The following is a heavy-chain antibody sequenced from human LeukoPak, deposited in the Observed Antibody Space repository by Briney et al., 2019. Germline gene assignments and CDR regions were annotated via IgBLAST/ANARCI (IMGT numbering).Heavy chain of an antibody. J-gene: IGHJ5*02. CDR1: GYTFIGYY. D-gene: IGHD1-1*01. Sequence: ASVKVSCKASGYTFIGYYMHWVRQAPGQGLEWMGWINPNSGGTKYAQKFQGRVTMTRDTSISTAYMELSRLRSDDTAVYYCAREAETTLNWFDPWGQGTLVTVSS. CDR3: AREAETTLNWFDP. CDR2: INPNSGGT. V-gene: IGHV1-2*02.